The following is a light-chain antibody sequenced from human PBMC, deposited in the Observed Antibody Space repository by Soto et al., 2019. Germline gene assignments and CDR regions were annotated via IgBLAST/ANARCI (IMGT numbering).Light chain of an antibody. CDR2: GAS. V-gene: IGKV3-20*01. CDR3: QQYSNSPRT. J-gene: IGKJ1*01. CDR1: QSVSSSY. Sequence: EIVLTQSPGTLSLSPGERATLSCRASQSVSSSYLAWYHQTPGQPPRLLIYGASRRATGIPDRFSGSGSGTDFTLTISSLEPEDFAVYYCQQYSNSPRTFGQGTKVEIK.